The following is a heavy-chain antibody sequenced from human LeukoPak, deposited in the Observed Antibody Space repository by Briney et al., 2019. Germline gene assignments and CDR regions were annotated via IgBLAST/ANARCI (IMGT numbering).Heavy chain of an antibody. CDR3: ARDRRVHYYDSSGWYFQH. CDR1: GYTFTSYY. Sequence: ASVKVSCKASGYTFTSYYMHWVRQAPGQGLEWMGIINPSGGSTSYAQKFQGRVTMTRDMSTSTVYMELSSLRSEDTAVYYCARDRRVHYYDSSGWYFQHWGQGTLVTVSS. CDR2: INPSGGST. V-gene: IGHV1-46*01. J-gene: IGHJ1*01. D-gene: IGHD3-22*01.